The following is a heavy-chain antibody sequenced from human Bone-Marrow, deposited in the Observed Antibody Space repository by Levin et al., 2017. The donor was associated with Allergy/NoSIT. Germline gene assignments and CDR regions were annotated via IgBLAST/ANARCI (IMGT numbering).Heavy chain of an antibody. V-gene: IGHV3-23*01. CDR1: GFTFSSYA. J-gene: IGHJ4*02. D-gene: IGHD3-3*01. Sequence: GGSLRLSCAASGFTFSSYAMSWVRQAPGKGLEWVSAISGSGGSTYYADSVKGRFTISRDNSKNTLYLQMNSLRAEDTAVYYCAKDCTIFGVVITPPDYWGQGTLVTVSS. CDR3: AKDCTIFGVVITPPDY. CDR2: ISGSGGST.